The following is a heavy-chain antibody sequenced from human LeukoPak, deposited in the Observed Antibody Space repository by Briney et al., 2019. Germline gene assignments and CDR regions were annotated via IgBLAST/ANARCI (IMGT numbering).Heavy chain of an antibody. D-gene: IGHD5/OR15-5a*01. V-gene: IGHV4-38-2*02. CDR1: GYSISSGYY. CDR3: ARGESTDNWFDP. J-gene: IGHJ5*02. CDR2: IYHSGRT. Sequence: SETLSLTCTVSGYSISSGYYWGWIRQPPGKGLEWIGSIYHSGRTFYNPSLKSRVTISVDTSKNQFSLKLTSVTAPDTAVYYCARGESTDNWFDPWGQGTLVTVSS.